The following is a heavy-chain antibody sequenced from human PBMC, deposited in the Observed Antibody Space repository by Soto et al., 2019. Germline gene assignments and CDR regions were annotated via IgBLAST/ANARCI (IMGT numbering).Heavy chain of an antibody. Sequence: EVQLVESGGGLIQPGGSLRLSCAASGFTVSSNYMSWVRQAPGKGLEWVSVIYSGGSTYYADSVKGRFTISRDNSKXTRDLQMNSLSAEDTAVYYCARDRVESGYPEYFQHWGQGTLVTVSS. CDR1: GFTVSSNY. D-gene: IGHD3-22*01. V-gene: IGHV3-53*01. CDR2: IYSGGST. CDR3: ARDRVESGYPEYFQH. J-gene: IGHJ1*01.